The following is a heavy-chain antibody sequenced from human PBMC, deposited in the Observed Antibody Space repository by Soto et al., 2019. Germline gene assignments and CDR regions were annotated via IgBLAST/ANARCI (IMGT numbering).Heavy chain of an antibody. V-gene: IGHV3-53*04. J-gene: IGHJ2*01. CDR3: ARDVRYYGSGSYHNVHWYFDL. CDR2: IYSGGST. Sequence: GGSLRLSCAASGFTVSSNYMSWVRQAPGKGLEWVSVIYSGGSTYYADSVKGRFTISRHNSKNTLYLQMNSLRAEDTAVYYCARDVRYYGSGSYHNVHWYFDLWGRGTLVTVSS. D-gene: IGHD3-10*01. CDR1: GFTVSSNY.